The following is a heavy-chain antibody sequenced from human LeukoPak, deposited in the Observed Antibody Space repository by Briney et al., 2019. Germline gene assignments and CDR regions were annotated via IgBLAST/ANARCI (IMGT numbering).Heavy chain of an antibody. J-gene: IGHJ4*02. D-gene: IGHD3-22*01. CDR3: ARRSYDGSGYYYVDY. CDR1: GGSVSSSSYY. CDR2: IYYSGST. Sequence: SETLSLTCTVSGGSVSSSSYYWGWIRQPPGKGLEWIGSIYYSGSTYYNPSLKSRVTISVDTPKNQFSLKLSFVTAADTAVYYCARRSYDGSGYYYVDYWGQGTLVTVSS. V-gene: IGHV4-39*01.